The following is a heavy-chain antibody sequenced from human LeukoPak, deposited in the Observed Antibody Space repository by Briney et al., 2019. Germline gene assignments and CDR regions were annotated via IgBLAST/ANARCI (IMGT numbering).Heavy chain of an antibody. CDR1: GFAFSSYW. J-gene: IGHJ4*02. Sequence: GGSLRLSCAASGFAFSSYWMHWVRQAPGKGLVWVARINSDGSRTNYADSVKGRFTISRDNSKNTLYLQMNSLRAEDTAVYYCARVGDSSGYYSLGIDYWGQGTLVTVSS. V-gene: IGHV3-74*01. CDR3: ARVGDSSGYYSLGIDY. CDR2: INSDGSRT. D-gene: IGHD3-22*01.